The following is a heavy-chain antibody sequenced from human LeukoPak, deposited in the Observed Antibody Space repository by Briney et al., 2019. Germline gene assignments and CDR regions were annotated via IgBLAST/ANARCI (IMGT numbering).Heavy chain of an antibody. CDR3: ARDFVEMAAPFDY. CDR2: INSDGSST. D-gene: IGHD6-19*01. Sequence: GGSLRLSCAASGLTFSSYWMHWVRQAPGKGLVWVSRINSDGSSTSYADSVKGRFTISRDNAKNTLYLQMNSLRAEDTAVYYCARDFVEMAAPFDYWGQGTLVTVSS. CDR1: GLTFSSYW. V-gene: IGHV3-74*01. J-gene: IGHJ4*02.